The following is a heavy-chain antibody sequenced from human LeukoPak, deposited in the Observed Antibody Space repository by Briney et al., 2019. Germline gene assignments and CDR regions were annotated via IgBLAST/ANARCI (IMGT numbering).Heavy chain of an antibody. CDR3: ARGRRSPAGGATNRGVDY. CDR2: IYYSGST. CDR1: GGSISSSSYY. Sequence: SETLSLTCTVSGGSISSSSYYWGWIRQPPGKGLEWIGSIYYSGSTYYNPSLKSRVTISVDTSKNQFSLKLSSVTAADTAVYYCARGRRSPAGGATNRGVDYWGQGTLVTVSS. V-gene: IGHV4-39*01. D-gene: IGHD1-26*01. J-gene: IGHJ4*02.